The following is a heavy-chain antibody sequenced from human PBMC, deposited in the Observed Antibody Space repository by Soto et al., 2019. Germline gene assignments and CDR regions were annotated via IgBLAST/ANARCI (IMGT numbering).Heavy chain of an antibody. V-gene: IGHV1-69*06. CDR1: GGTFSSYA. CDR3: ARGRGRYDILTGYYKNWFDP. D-gene: IGHD3-9*01. CDR2: IIPIFGTA. Sequence: GASVKVSCKASGGTFSSYAISWVRQAPGQGLEWMGGIIPIFGTANYAQKFQGRVTITADKSTSTAYMELSSLRSEDTAVYYCARGRGRYDILTGYYKNWFDPWGQGTLVTVSS. J-gene: IGHJ5*02.